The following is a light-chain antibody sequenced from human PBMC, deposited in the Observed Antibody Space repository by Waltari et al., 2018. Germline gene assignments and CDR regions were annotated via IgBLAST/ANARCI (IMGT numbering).Light chain of an antibody. CDR1: SGDVGGYNY. CDR2: EVS. V-gene: IGLV2-14*01. CDR3: SSYTSSRSWV. Sequence: QSALTQPAPVSGSLGQSITISCTGASGDVGGYNYVSWYQQPPGKAPKLMIYEVSNRPSGVCNRFSGSKSGNTASLTISGLQAEDEADYYCSSYTSSRSWVFGGGTELTVL. J-gene: IGLJ3*02.